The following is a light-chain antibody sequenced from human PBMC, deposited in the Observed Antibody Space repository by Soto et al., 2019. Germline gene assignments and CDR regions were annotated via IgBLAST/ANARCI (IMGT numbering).Light chain of an antibody. CDR3: QQRSNWPIT. V-gene: IGKV3-11*01. J-gene: IGKJ5*01. CDR1: QSFRGL. CDR2: DAS. Sequence: EFVLLQSPVTLSLFPRARSTPSGRASQSFRGLLAWYQQKPGQAPRLLIYDASNRATGIPARFSGSGSGTDFTLIISSLEPEDFAVYYCQQRSNWPITFGQGTRLEIK.